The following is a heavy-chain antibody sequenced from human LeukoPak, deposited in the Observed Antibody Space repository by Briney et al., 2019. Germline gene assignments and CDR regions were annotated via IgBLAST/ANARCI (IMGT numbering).Heavy chain of an antibody. Sequence: GGSLRLSCAASGFTFSSYWMSWVRQAPGKGLEWVANIKQDGSEKYYVDSVKGRVTISRDNAKNSLYLQMNSLRAEDTAVYYCARELIRNDEGAFDIWGQGTMVTVSS. CDR2: IKQDGSEK. CDR3: ARELIRNDEGAFDI. D-gene: IGHD1-1*01. V-gene: IGHV3-7*01. J-gene: IGHJ3*02. CDR1: GFTFSSYW.